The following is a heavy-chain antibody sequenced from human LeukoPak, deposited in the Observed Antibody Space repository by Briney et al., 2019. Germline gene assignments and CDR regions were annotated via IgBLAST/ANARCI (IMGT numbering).Heavy chain of an antibody. CDR2: INHSGST. Sequence: SGTLSLTCAVSGGSISSSNWWSWVRQPPGKGLEWIGEINHSGSTNYNPSLKSRVTISVDTSKNQFSLKLSSVTAADTAVYYCARRRWLQPQRGFDYWGQGTLVTVSS. CDR3: ARRRWLQPQRGFDY. J-gene: IGHJ4*02. D-gene: IGHD5-24*01. CDR1: GGSISSSNW. V-gene: IGHV4-4*02.